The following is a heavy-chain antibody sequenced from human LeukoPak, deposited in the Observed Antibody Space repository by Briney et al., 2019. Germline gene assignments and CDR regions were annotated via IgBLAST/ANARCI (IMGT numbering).Heavy chain of an antibody. CDR2: ISSSGSTI. CDR1: GFTFSSFG. V-gene: IGHV3-48*03. D-gene: IGHD2-2*01. J-gene: IGHJ5*02. CDR3: AGPLFLLPAARRHNWFDP. Sequence: PGGSLRLSCTASGFTFSSFGMKWVRQAPGKGLEWVSYISSSGSTIYYADSVKGRFTISRDNAKNSLYLQMNSLRAEDTAVYYCAGPLFLLPAARRHNWFDPWGQGTLVSVSS.